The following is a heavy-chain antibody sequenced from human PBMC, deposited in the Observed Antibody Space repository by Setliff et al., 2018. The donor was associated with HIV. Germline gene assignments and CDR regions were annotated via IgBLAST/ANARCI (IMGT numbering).Heavy chain of an antibody. D-gene: IGHD3-3*01. Sequence: PGGSLRLSCTASGFTFGDYAMSWVRQAPGKGLEWVGFIRSKAYGGTTEYAASVKGRFTISRDDSKSIAYLQMNSLKTEDTAVYYCTRDHSPYNFWSGYYIDYWGQGTLVTVSS. CDR3: TRDHSPYNFWSGYYIDY. J-gene: IGHJ4*02. CDR1: GFTFGDYA. CDR2: IRSKAYGGTT. V-gene: IGHV3-49*04.